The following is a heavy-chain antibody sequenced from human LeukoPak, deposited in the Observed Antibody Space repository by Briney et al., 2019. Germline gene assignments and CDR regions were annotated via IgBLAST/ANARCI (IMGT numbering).Heavy chain of an antibody. V-gene: IGHV3-23*01. CDR3: ARHLLWFGELSGGFDY. Sequence: PGGSLRLSCAASGFTFSSYAMSWVRQAPGKGLEWVSVISSSGGSTYYADSVKGRFTISRDNSRNTLDLQMNSLRAEDTAVYYCARHLLWFGELSGGFDYWGQGTLVTVSS. CDR2: ISSSGGST. D-gene: IGHD3-10*01. J-gene: IGHJ4*02. CDR1: GFTFSSYA.